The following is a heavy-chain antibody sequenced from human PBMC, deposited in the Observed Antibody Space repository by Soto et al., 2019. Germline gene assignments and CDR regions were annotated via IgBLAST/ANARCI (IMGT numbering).Heavy chain of an antibody. CDR3: ASYCYDSSGYYYRVY. D-gene: IGHD3-22*01. CDR2: IYSGGST. CDR1: GFTVSSNY. V-gene: IGHV3-66*01. Sequence: GGSLRLSCAASGFTVSSNYMSWVRQAPGKGLGWGSVIYSGGSTYYADSVKGRFNISIHNSKNTLYLQMNMLRAEDRAVYYCASYCYDSSGYYYRVYWGQGTLVTVSS. J-gene: IGHJ4*02.